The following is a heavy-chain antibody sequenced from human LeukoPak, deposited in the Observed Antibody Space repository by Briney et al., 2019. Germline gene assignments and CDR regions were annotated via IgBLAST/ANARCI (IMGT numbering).Heavy chain of an antibody. V-gene: IGHV1-2*02. J-gene: IGHJ4*02. CDR3: AVDSSSWYIY. CDR1: GYTFTGYY. D-gene: IGHD6-13*01. Sequence: VASVKVSCKASGYTFTGYYMHWVRQAPGQGLEWMGWINPNSGGTNYAQKFQGRVTMTRDTSISTAYMELSRLRSDDTAVYYCAVDSSSWYIYWGQGTLVTVSS. CDR2: INPNSGGT.